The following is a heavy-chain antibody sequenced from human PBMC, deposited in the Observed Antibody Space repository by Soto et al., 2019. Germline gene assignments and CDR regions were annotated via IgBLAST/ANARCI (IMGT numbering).Heavy chain of an antibody. V-gene: IGHV1-69*13. Sequence: SVKVSCKASGGTFSSYAISWVRQAPGQGLEWMGGIIPIFGTANYAQKFQGRVTITADESTSTVYMELSSLRSEDTAVYYCSRAVARYDAFDIWGQGTMVTVSS. J-gene: IGHJ3*02. CDR2: IIPIFGTA. CDR1: GGTFSSYA. D-gene: IGHD6-19*01. CDR3: SRAVARYDAFDI.